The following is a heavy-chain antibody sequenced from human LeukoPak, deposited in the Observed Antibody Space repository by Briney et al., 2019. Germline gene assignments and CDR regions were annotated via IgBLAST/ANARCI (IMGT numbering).Heavy chain of an antibody. D-gene: IGHD5-12*01. Sequence: ASVKVSCKASGYIFTDYYMHWVRQAPGQELGWMGRINPNSGGTNYAQKYQGRVTMTTDTSTSTAYMELRSLRSDDTAVYYCAGYDSLGAFDIWGQGTLVTVSS. J-gene: IGHJ3*02. CDR3: AGYDSLGAFDI. CDR2: INPNSGGT. V-gene: IGHV1/OR15-1*04. CDR1: GYIFTDYY.